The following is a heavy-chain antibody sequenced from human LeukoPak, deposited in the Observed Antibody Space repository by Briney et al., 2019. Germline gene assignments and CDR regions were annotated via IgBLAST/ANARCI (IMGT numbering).Heavy chain of an antibody. CDR3: AKDSYGDYNFDY. CDR1: GFTFSSYA. V-gene: IGHV3-23*01. CDR2: ISGSGGST. D-gene: IGHD4-17*01. Sequence: GGSLRISCAAPGFTFSSYAMSWVRQAPGKGLEWVSAISGSGGSTYYADSVKGRFTISRDNSKNTLYLQMNSLRAEDTAVYYCAKDSYGDYNFDYWGQGTLVTVSS. J-gene: IGHJ4*02.